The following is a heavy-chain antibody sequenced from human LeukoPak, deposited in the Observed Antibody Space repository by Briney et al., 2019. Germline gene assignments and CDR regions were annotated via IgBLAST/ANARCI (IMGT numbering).Heavy chain of an antibody. CDR1: GGSFSGYY. D-gene: IGHD2-15*01. V-gene: IGHV4-34*01. J-gene: IGHJ6*03. CDR2: INHSGST. CDR3: ARGNIVVVVAASYYYYYMDV. Sequence: PSETLSLTCVVYGGSFSGYYWNWIRQPPGKGLEWIGEINHSGSTNYNPSLKSRVTISVDTSKNQFSLKLSSVTAADTAVYYCARGNIVVVVAASYYYYYMDVWGKGTTVTVSS.